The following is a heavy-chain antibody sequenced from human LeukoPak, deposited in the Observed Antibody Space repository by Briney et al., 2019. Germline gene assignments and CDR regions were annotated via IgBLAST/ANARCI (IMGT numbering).Heavy chain of an antibody. CDR2: IYYSGST. D-gene: IGHD3-16*01. J-gene: IGHJ4*02. CDR1: GGSINSGTYY. Sequence: SETLSLTCTVSGGSINSGTYYWDRIRQPPGKGLEYIGSIYYSGSTYYNPSLKSRVSISVDTSKNQFSLKLISVTAADTAVYYCASVRWGSSFDYWGQGTLVTVSS. V-gene: IGHV4-39*07. CDR3: ASVRWGSSFDY.